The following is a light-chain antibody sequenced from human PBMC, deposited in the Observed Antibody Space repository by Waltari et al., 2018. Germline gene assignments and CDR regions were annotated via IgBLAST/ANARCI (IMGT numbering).Light chain of an antibody. V-gene: IGLV3-1*01. CDR2: QGN. Sequence: SYELTHPPSVSVSPAQPATSPVPRDELAEKNPCWYQKRPGQSPVLLLYQGNKRPSGTPDRFSGSNSGNTVTLTITGALAVDEADYYCQAWVSNTAVVFGGGTKLTVL. J-gene: IGLJ2*01. CDR3: QAWVSNTAVV. CDR1: ELAEKN.